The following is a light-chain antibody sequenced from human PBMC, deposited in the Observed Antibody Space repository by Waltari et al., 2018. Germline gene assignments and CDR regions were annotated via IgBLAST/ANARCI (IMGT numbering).Light chain of an antibody. V-gene: IGKV3-11*01. CDR3: QQRSNWPRT. CDR1: QSVSTY. J-gene: IGKJ2*01. Sequence: EILLTQSPATLSLSPGERATLPCRASQSVSTYLVWYQQKPGQAPRLLISDASNRATGIPARFSGSGSGTDSTHTISGRAPEDSEVYYCQQRSNWPRTFGQGTNLAIK. CDR2: DAS.